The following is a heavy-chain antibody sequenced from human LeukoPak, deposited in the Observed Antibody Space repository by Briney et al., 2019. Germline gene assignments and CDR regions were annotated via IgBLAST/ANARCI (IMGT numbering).Heavy chain of an antibody. V-gene: IGHV7-4-1*02. CDR3: ARDKYMVRGVITEH. CDR2: INTNTGNP. Sequence: ASVKVSCKASGYTFNDYALNWVQQAPGQGLEWMGWINTNTGNPTYAQGFTGHFVFSLDTSVDTAYLQINTLKGDDTAVYYCARDKYMVRGVITEHWGQGTLVTVSS. D-gene: IGHD3-10*01. CDR1: GYTFNDYA. J-gene: IGHJ4*01.